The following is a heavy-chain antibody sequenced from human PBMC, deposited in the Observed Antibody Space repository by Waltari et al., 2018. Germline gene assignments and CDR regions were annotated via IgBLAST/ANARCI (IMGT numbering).Heavy chain of an antibody. V-gene: IGHV3-23*01. D-gene: IGHD1-26*01. CDR1: GFTFSSYA. J-gene: IGHJ4*02. CDR3: AKDIKGVGATPYYFDY. CDR2: ISGSGGST. Sequence: EVQLLESGGGLVQPGGSLRLSCAASGFTFSSYAMSWVRQAPGKGLEWVSAISGSGGSTYYADSVKGRFTISRDNSKNTLYLQMNSLRAEDTAVYYCAKDIKGVGATPYYFDYWGQGTLVTVSS.